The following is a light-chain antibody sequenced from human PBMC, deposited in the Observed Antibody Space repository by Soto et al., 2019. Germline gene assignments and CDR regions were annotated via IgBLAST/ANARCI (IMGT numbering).Light chain of an antibody. V-gene: IGLV1-44*01. J-gene: IGLJ3*02. Sequence: QSVLTQPPSASGTPGQRVTISCSGSRSSIGSNAVSWYQQLPGTAPKLPIYNDNQRPSGVPDRFSASKSGTSAALAISGLQSEDEADYYCAAWDDSLNARGVFGGGTKLTVL. CDR3: AAWDDSLNARGV. CDR1: RSSIGSNA. CDR2: NDN.